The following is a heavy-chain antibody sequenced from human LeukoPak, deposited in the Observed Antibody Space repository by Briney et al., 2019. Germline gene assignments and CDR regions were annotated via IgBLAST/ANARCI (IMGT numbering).Heavy chain of an antibody. CDR3: ARAPSTSPCYFDY. V-gene: IGHV3-20*04. J-gene: IGHJ4*02. Sequence: GGSLRLSCTASGFAFDEHGMSWVRQVPGKGLEWVSGINWSGGSTGYADPLRGRFTISRDNAKNCLYLQMDSLRAEDTALYYCARAPSTSPCYFDYWGQGTLVTVSS. CDR2: INWSGGST. D-gene: IGHD2-2*01. CDR1: GFAFDEHG.